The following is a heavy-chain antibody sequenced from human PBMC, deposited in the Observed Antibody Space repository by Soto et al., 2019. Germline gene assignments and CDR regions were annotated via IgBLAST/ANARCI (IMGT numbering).Heavy chain of an antibody. V-gene: IGHV1-3*01. J-gene: IGHJ3*02. D-gene: IGHD3-3*02. CDR2: INAGSGNT. Sequence: QAQLVQSGAEMKKPGASVKVSCKATGYTFSAYTMNWVRQAPGQSLEWRGWINAGSGNTKYSQNFQGRVSITRDTSASTVYMELTGLTSEDTAVYYCARDAETLGPRANDALAIWGQGTMVTVSS. CDR1: GYTFSAYT. CDR3: ARDAETLGPRANDALAI.